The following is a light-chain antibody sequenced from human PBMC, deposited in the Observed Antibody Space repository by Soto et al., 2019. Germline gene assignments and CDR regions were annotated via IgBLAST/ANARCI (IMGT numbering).Light chain of an antibody. Sequence: EIVMTQSPATLSVSPGERATLSCRASQSISTNLAWYQQKPGQAPRILVYGASTRASGIPARFSGSGSGTEFTLTISSLQSEDFAVYYCQHYNNWPYTFGQGPKLEIK. V-gene: IGKV3-15*01. CDR1: QSISTN. CDR2: GAS. J-gene: IGKJ2*01. CDR3: QHYNNWPYT.